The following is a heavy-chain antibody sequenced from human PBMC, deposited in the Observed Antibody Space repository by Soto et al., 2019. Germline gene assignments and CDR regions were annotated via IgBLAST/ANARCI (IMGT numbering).Heavy chain of an antibody. D-gene: IGHD3-22*01. V-gene: IGHV4-30-2*01. CDR2: IYHSGGT. CDR1: GYSISSGGYS. CDR3: ARDSRSGYYLEY. J-gene: IGHJ4*02. Sequence: TSETLSLTCDVSGYSISSGGYSWNWIRQPPGKGLEWIGYIYHSGGTDYNPSLKSRVTITVDSSNNKFSLKLNSVTAADTAVYYCARDSRSGYYLEYWGQGTLVTVSS.